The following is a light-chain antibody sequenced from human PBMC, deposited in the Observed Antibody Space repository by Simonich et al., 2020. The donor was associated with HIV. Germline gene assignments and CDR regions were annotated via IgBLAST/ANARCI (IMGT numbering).Light chain of an antibody. V-gene: IGKV4-1*01. J-gene: IGKJ2*01. CDR3: QQYYSTPSYT. Sequence: DIVMTQSPDSLAVSLGERATINCKSSQSVLYSSNNKNYLSWYQQKPGPAPKLLIYWASTREAGVPDRFSGSGSGTDFTLTISSLQAEDVAVYYCQQYYSTPSYTFGQGTKLEIK. CDR1: QSVLYSSNNKNY. CDR2: WAS.